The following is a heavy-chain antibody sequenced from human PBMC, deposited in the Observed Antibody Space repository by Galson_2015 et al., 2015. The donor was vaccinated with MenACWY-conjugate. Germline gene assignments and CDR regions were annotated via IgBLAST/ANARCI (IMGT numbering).Heavy chain of an antibody. CDR3: VRTSYCSGGRCYSPFDF. CDR2: IDWDDDK. Sequence: PALVKPTQTLTLTCTFSGFSLSTSGMRVNWVRQPPGKALEWLARIDWDDDKLYNTSLRTRLTISKDTSKNQVVLTMTNMDPVETATYYCVRTSYCSGGRCYSPFDFWGQGTLVTVSS. J-gene: IGHJ4*02. D-gene: IGHD2-15*01. V-gene: IGHV2-70*04. CDR1: GFSLSTSGMR.